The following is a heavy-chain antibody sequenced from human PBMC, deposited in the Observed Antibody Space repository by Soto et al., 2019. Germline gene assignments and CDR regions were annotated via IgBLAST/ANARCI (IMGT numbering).Heavy chain of an antibody. CDR3: ARRPFYYYYYGMDV. Sequence: PWGSLRLSCAASGFAFISYAIHWFRQAPVKGLEWVAVISYDGSNKYYADSVKGRFTISRDNSKNTLYLQMNSLRAEDTAVYYCARRPFYYYYYGMDVWGQGTTVTVSS. J-gene: IGHJ6*02. CDR2: ISYDGSNK. D-gene: IGHD6-6*01. V-gene: IGHV3-30-3*01. CDR1: GFAFISYA.